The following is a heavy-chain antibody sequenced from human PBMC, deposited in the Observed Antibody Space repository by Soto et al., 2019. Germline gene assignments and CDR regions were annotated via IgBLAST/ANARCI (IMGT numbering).Heavy chain of an antibody. J-gene: IGHJ4*02. CDR1: GFTFSSYA. CDR3: ALSRQGVITAPTDY. V-gene: IGHV3-23*01. D-gene: IGHD1-20*01. Sequence: PGGSLRLSCAASGFTFSSYAMSWVRQAPGEGLEWVSAISGSARTTHYADSVKGRFTISRDNSKNTLYLQMDSLRAEDTAVYFCALSRQGVITAPTDYWGQGALVTVSS. CDR2: ISGSARTT.